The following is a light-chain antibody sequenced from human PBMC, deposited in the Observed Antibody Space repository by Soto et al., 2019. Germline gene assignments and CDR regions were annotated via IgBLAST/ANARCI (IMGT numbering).Light chain of an antibody. J-gene: IGKJ1*01. CDR1: QSLLHGDGYNY. CDR2: LGS. V-gene: IGKV2-28*01. Sequence: DVVRTQSPLSLPVTPGEPASISCRSSQSLLHGDGYNYLDWYFQKPGQSPQLLIYLGSSRASGVPYRVSGSGSGTYFTLTISRVEAEDFGVYYCMQALQTPWTFGQGTQVEFK. CDR3: MQALQTPWT.